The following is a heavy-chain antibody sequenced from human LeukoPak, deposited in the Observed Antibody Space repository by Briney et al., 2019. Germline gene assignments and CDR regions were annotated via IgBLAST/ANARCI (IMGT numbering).Heavy chain of an antibody. J-gene: IGHJ4*02. CDR2: ISSSSSYI. V-gene: IGHV3-21*01. CDR1: GFTFSGAW. D-gene: IGHD3-22*01. Sequence: PGGSLRLSCTASGFTFSGAWMTWVRQAPGKGLEWVSSISSSSSYIYYADSVKGRFTISRDNAKNSLYLQMNSLRAEDTAVYYCAGYDSSGYWQYDYWGQGTLVTVSS. CDR3: AGYDSSGYWQYDY.